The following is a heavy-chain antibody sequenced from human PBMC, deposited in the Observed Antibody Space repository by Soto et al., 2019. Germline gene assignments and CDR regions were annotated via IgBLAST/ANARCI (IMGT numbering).Heavy chain of an antibody. CDR2: INHSGST. V-gene: IGHV4-34*01. J-gene: IGHJ4*02. D-gene: IGHD6-13*01. CDR3: ARGGYSHDY. CDR1: GGPFSGYY. Sequence: SETLSLTCAVYGGPFSGYYWSWIRQPPGKGLEWIGEINHSGSTNYNPSLKSRVTISVDTSKNQFSLKLSSVTAADTAVYYCARGGYSHDYWGQGTLVTVPQ.